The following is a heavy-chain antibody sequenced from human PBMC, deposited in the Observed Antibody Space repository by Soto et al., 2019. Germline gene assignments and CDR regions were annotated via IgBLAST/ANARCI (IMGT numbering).Heavy chain of an antibody. CDR1: GGSISSGGYY. V-gene: IGHV4-31*03. D-gene: IGHD1-7*01. CDR2: IYYSGST. Sequence: QVQLQESGPGLVKTSQTLSLTCTVSGGSISSGGYYWSWIRQHPGKGLEWIGYIYYSGSTYYNPSLKSRVTISVDTSKNQFSLKLSSVTAADTAVYYCARDHLGTTNFDYWGQGTLVTVSS. CDR3: ARDHLGTTNFDY. J-gene: IGHJ4*02.